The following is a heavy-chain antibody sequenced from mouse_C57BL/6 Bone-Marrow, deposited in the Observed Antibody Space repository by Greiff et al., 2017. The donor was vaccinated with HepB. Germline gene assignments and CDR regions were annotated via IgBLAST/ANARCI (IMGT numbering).Heavy chain of an antibody. CDR2: IDPETGGT. V-gene: IGHV1-15*01. CDR3: TRREVVTDVY. Sequence: VQLQESGAELVRPGASVTLSCKASGYTFTDYEMHWVKQTPVHGLEWIGAIDPETGGTAYNQKFKGKAILTADKSSSTAYMELRSLTSEDSAVYYCTRREVVTDVYWGQGTTLTVSS. D-gene: IGHD2-12*01. CDR1: GYTFTDYE. J-gene: IGHJ2*01.